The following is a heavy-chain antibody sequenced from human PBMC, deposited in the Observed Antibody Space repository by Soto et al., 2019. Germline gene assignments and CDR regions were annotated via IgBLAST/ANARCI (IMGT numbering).Heavy chain of an antibody. D-gene: IGHD3-9*01. Sequence: QVQLVQSGAEVKKPGASVKVSCKASGYTFTSYGVSWVRQAPGQGLGWMGWFSAYNGYTNYAQKLKVRVTMTTDASTSTAYMELRSLRSDDTAVYYCARVDGADIFAPGGCYYYGMDVWGQGPTVTVSS. V-gene: IGHV1-18*01. CDR3: ARVDGADIFAPGGCYYYGMDV. CDR1: GYTFTSYG. CDR2: FSAYNGYT. J-gene: IGHJ6*02.